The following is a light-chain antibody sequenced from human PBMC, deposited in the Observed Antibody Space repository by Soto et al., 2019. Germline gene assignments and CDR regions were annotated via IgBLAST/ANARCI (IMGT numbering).Light chain of an antibody. Sequence: LTQPASLSWSPGQAITISCPGASTDFGGYNYVSWYQQHPGKAPKLMISDVSNRPSGVSIRFSGSKSGNTASLTISGLQAEDEADYYCNSYSSSTTLYLFGTGTKVTVL. CDR3: NSYSSSTTLYL. V-gene: IGLV2-14*01. CDR2: DVS. CDR1: STDFGGYNY. J-gene: IGLJ1*01.